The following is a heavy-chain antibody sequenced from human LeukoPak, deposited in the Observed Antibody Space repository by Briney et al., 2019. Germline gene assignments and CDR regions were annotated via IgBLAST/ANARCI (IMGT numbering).Heavy chain of an antibody. CDR1: GFTFDDYA. CDR2: ISWNSGSI. J-gene: IGHJ4*02. CDR3: ATGGLLWFGEGSDY. V-gene: IGHV3-9*01. D-gene: IGHD3-10*01. Sequence: GRSLRLSCAASGFTFDDYAMHWVRQAPGKGLEWVSGISWNSGSIGYADSVKGRFTISRDNAKNSLYLQMNSLRAEDTALYYFATGGLLWFGEGSDYWGQGTLVTVSS.